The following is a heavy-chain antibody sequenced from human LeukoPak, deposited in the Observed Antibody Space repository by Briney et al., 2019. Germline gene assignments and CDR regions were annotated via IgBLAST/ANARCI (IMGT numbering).Heavy chain of an antibody. J-gene: IGHJ4*02. CDR1: GFTFSSYA. V-gene: IGHV3-23*01. D-gene: IGHD3-22*01. CDR2: ITGSGDTT. CDR3: ARAYGSSGYFQLPIDY. Sequence: PGGSLRLSCAASGFTFSSYAMSWVRQAPGKGLEWVSGITGSGDTTHHADSVKGRFTISRDNSKNTLFLQMSSLRVEDTALYYCARAYGSSGYFQLPIDYWGQGTLVTVSS.